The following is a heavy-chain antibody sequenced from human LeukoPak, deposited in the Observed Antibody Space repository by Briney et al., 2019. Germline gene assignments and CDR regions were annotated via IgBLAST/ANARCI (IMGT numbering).Heavy chain of an antibody. CDR3: ARVFTIFGVVSYYFDY. CDR2: IYYSGST. D-gene: IGHD3-3*01. J-gene: IGHJ4*02. Sequence: PSETLSLTCTVSGGSISSYYWSWIRQPPGKGLEWIGYIYYSGSTNYNPSLKSRVTISVDTSKNQFSLKLSSVTAADTAVYYCARVFTIFGVVSYYFDYWGQGTLVTVSS. CDR1: GGSISSYY. V-gene: IGHV4-59*01.